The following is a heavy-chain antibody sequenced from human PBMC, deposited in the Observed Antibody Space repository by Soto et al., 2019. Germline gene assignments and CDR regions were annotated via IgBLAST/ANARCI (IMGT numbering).Heavy chain of an antibody. CDR3: AKDGRRWDLPADY. Sequence: SETLSLTCTVSGGSISSYYWSWIRQPPGKGLEWIGYIYYSGSTNYNPSLKSRVTISVDTSKNQFSLKLSSVTAADTAVYYCAKDGRRWDLPADYWGQGALVTVSS. CDR2: IYYSGST. D-gene: IGHD1-26*01. V-gene: IGHV4-59*01. CDR1: GGSISSYY. J-gene: IGHJ4*02.